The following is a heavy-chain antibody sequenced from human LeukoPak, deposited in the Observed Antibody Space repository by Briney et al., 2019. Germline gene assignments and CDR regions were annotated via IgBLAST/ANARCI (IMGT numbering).Heavy chain of an antibody. D-gene: IGHD3-16*01. J-gene: IGHJ3*02. Sequence: PGGSLRLSCVASGGFTFSSHEMNWVSQAPGKGLEWVAYIRGSGYTKSSADSAKGRLTISRDNTKNSRYLQMNSLRADDTAVYFFARDWGVGIRQNAFDIGGQGTMVTVSS. V-gene: IGHV3-48*03. CDR1: GGFTFSSHE. CDR3: ARDWGVGIRQNAFDI. CDR2: IRGSGYTK.